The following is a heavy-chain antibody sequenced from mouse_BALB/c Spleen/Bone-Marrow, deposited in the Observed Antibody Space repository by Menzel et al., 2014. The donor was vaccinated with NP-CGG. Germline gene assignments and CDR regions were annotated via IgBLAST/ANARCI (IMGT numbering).Heavy chain of an antibody. D-gene: IGHD1-1*01. V-gene: IGHV1-31*01. Sequence: VQLQQSGPELVKPGASMKISCKASGYSFTGCTMNWVKQSHGKNLEWIGLINPYNGVINYNQKFKGKATFTVDKSSSTAYMELLSLTSEDSAVYYCARFYYGSNYAMDYWGQGTSVTVSS. CDR2: INPYNGVI. J-gene: IGHJ4*01. CDR1: GYSFTGCT. CDR3: ARFYYGSNYAMDY.